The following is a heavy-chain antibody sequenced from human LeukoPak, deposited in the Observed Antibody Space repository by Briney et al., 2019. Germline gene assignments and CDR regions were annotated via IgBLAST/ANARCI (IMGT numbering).Heavy chain of an antibody. D-gene: IGHD3-10*01. J-gene: IGHJ4*02. Sequence: GGSLRLSCTASGFTFSSYDMTWVRQAPGKGLEWVSAISGSGGSTYYAGSVKGRFTISRDNSKNTLYLQMNSLRAEDTAVYYCAKQSYSTMVRGVLDYWGQGTLVTVSS. CDR2: ISGSGGST. CDR3: AKQSYSTMVRGVLDY. CDR1: GFTFSSYD. V-gene: IGHV3-23*01.